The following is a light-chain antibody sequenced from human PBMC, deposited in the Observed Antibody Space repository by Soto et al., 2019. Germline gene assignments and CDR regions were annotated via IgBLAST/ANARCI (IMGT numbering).Light chain of an antibody. CDR3: QKCNSAPFT. V-gene: IGKV1-27*01. CDR2: AAS. J-gene: IGKJ3*01. Sequence: DIQMTQSPSSLSASVGDSVTITCRASLGISNYLAWYQQKPGKVPKLLIYAASTLQSGVPSRFTGSGSGTDFTLTISGLQPEDVATYYCQKCNSAPFTFGPGTKVDIK. CDR1: LGISNY.